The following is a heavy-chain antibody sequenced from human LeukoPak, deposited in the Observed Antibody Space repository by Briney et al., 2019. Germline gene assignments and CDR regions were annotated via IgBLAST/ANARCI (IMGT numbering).Heavy chain of an antibody. CDR2: VFSRGTT. J-gene: IGHJ1*01. Sequence: SETLSLICTVSGGSVSTYPYYWAWIRQSPGKGLEWIGNVFSRGTTYYNPSLKSRVTISVDTSKNQFSLKLSSVTAADTAVYYCARGPRHIVVVIATGAEYFQHWGQGTLVTVSS. D-gene: IGHD2-21*01. CDR3: ARGPRHIVVVIATGAEYFQH. CDR1: GGSVSTYPYY. V-gene: IGHV4-39*07.